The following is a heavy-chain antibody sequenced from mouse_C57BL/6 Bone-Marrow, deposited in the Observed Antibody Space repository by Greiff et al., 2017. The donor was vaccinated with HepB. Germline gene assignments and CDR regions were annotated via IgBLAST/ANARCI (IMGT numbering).Heavy chain of an antibody. CDR3: ARDGDYYGRHWYFDV. CDR1: GFTFSSYA. CDR2: ISDGGSYT. Sequence: EVQLVESGGGLVKPGGSLKLSCAASGFTFSSYAMSWVRQTPEKRLEWVATISDGGSYTYYPDNVKGRFTISRDNAKNNLYLQMSHLKSEDTAMYYCARDGDYYGRHWYFDVWGTGTTVTVAS. V-gene: IGHV5-4*01. J-gene: IGHJ1*03. D-gene: IGHD1-1*01.